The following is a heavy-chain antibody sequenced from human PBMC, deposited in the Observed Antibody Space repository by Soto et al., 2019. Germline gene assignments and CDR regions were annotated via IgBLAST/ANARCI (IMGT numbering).Heavy chain of an antibody. CDR2: INHSGGT. CDR1: GVTSTECC. J-gene: IGHJ6*02. D-gene: IGHD2-8*01. CDR3: ATPRGCRNGVCYSGGYYYAMDL. Sequence: APEKLCVTYAVYGVTSTECCWSWIRQLLGKGLEWIGEINHSGGTKQNPSLKSRVTISEETSQNQLSLRLNSVTAAVTAVYYCATPRGCRNGVCYSGGYYYAMDLWCQGTTVT. V-gene: IGHV4-34*08.